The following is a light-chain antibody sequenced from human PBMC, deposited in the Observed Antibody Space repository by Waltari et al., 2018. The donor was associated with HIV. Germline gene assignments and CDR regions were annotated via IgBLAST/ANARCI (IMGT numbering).Light chain of an antibody. CDR1: SSDFGVYTY. Sequence: QSALTLFASLSGSPGQSIPISCTGTSSDFGVYTYVSWSQHHPGKAPKLMISEVSNRPSGVSNRFSGSKSGNTASLTISGLQAEDEADYYCSSYSSSITLYVVFGGGTKLTVL. J-gene: IGLJ2*01. CDR3: SSYSSSITLYVV. V-gene: IGLV2-14*01. CDR2: EVS.